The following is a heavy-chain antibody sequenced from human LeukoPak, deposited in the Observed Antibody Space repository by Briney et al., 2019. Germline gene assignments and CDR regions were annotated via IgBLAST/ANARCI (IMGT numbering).Heavy chain of an antibody. CDR3: ARGTAVTGFDY. V-gene: IGHV3-48*01. CDR2: ISSTSSTI. J-gene: IGHJ4*02. Sequence: GGSLRLSCAASGFSFSTYSINWVRQAPGKGLEWVSYISSTSSTIYFADSVRGRFTISRDNAQNSLYLQMNSLRVEDTAVYYCARGTAVTGFDYWGQGTLVIVSS. D-gene: IGHD6-19*01. CDR1: GFSFSTYS.